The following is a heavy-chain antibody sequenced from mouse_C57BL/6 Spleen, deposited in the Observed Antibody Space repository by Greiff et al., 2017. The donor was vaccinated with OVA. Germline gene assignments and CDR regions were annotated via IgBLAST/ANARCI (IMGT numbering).Heavy chain of an antibody. J-gene: IGHJ1*03. CDR1: GYTFTSYW. CDR2: IDPSDSYT. D-gene: IGHD1-1*01. V-gene: IGHV1-59*01. CDR3: ASHYYGSSYGYFDV. Sequence: QVQLQQSGAELVRPGTSVKLSCKASGYTFTSYWMHWVKQRPGQGLEWIGVIDPSDSYTNYNQKFKGKATLTVDTSSSTAYMQLSSLTSEDSAVYYCASHYYGSSYGYFDVWGTGTTVTVSS.